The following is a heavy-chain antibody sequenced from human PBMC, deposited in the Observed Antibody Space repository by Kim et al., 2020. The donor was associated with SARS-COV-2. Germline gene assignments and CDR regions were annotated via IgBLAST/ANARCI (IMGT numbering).Heavy chain of an antibody. CDR3: ARDPGGAGRHYYFDY. D-gene: IGHD6-19*01. Sequence: RKFQGRVTITRDTSANTAYMELSSLTSEDTAIYCCARDPGGAGRHYYFDYWGQGALVTVSS. V-gene: IGHV1-3*01. J-gene: IGHJ4*02.